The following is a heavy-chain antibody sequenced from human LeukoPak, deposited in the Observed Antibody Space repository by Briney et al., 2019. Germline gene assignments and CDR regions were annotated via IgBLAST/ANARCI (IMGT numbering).Heavy chain of an antibody. D-gene: IGHD2-2*01. J-gene: IGHJ5*02. Sequence: GGSLRLSCAASGFTFSNYWMSWVRQAPGKGLEWVANIKQDGSEKYYADSVKGRFTISRDNAKNSLYLQMNSLRAEDTAVYYCAREWEYQLLYWFDPWGQGTLVTVPS. CDR1: GFTFSNYW. CDR3: AREWEYQLLYWFDP. V-gene: IGHV3-7*01. CDR2: IKQDGSEK.